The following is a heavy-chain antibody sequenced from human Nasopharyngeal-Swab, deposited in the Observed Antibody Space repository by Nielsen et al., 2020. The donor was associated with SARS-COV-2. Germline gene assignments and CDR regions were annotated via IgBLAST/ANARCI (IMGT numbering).Heavy chain of an antibody. CDR2: INAGNGNT. Sequence: WVRQAPGQRPEWVGWINAGNGNTKYSQKFQGRVTITRDTSASTAYMDLSSLRSEDTAVYYCARDGYYDYVWGSSTSYFDYWGQGTLVTVSS. D-gene: IGHD3-16*01. J-gene: IGHJ4*02. V-gene: IGHV1-3*01. CDR3: ARDGYYDYVWGSSTSYFDY.